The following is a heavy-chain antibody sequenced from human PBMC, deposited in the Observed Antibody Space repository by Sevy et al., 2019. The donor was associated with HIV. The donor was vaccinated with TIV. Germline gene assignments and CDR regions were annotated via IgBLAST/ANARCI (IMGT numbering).Heavy chain of an antibody. CDR3: TTVGFRSWGSEAFDI. V-gene: IGHV3-15*01. CDR2: MKSKTDGGTT. Sequence: GGSLRLSCAASGFTFSIIYMNWVRQSPGKGLEWVGRMKSKTDGGTTDNAAPVKDRFTMSRDDSKNTLFLQMNSLKADDTAVYYCTTVGFRSWGSEAFDIRGQGTMVTVSS. J-gene: IGHJ3*02. D-gene: IGHD3-16*01. CDR1: GFTFSIIY.